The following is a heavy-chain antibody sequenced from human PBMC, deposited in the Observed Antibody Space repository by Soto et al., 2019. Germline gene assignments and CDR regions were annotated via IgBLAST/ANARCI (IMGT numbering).Heavy chain of an antibody. Sequence: KSSETLSLTCTVSGDSISSYYWSWIRQPPGKGLEWIGYIYYSRSTNYNPSLKSRVTISVDTSKNQFSLKLSSVTAADTAVYYCARGGSYDYVWGSYYFDPWGQGTLVTVSS. CDR3: ARGGSYDYVWGSYYFDP. CDR1: GDSISSYY. CDR2: IYYSRST. V-gene: IGHV4-59*01. D-gene: IGHD3-16*01. J-gene: IGHJ5*02.